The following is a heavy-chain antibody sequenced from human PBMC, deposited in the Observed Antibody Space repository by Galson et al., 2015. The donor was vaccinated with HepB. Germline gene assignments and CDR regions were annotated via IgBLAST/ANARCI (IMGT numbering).Heavy chain of an antibody. Sequence: SLRLSCAASGFTFSIYAMNWVRQAPGKGLEWVSSITGNGGTTYYADSAKGRFTISRDNSRNTLYLRINSLRAEDTALYYRAKPRRSVDAFDIWGQGTMVTVSS. CDR1: GFTFSIYA. CDR3: AKPRRSVDAFDI. J-gene: IGHJ3*02. D-gene: IGHD3-3*01. CDR2: ITGNGGTT. V-gene: IGHV3-23*01.